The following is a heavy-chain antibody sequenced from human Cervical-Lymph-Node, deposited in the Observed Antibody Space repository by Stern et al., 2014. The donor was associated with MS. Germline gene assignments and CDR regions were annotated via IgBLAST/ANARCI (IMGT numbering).Heavy chain of an antibody. CDR2: VNTKTESP. J-gene: IGHJ4*02. Sequence: QVQLVQSGSELKRPGASVRVFCKTSGYIFTSYAMSWVRQAPGQRLDWMGRVNTKTESPTYAQGFTGRFVFSLDISVSTAYLHISNLKAEDTAVYYCARLVGGLPDFWGQGTLVTVSS. V-gene: IGHV7-4-1*02. D-gene: IGHD2-15*01. CDR1: GYIFTSYA. CDR3: ARLVGGLPDF.